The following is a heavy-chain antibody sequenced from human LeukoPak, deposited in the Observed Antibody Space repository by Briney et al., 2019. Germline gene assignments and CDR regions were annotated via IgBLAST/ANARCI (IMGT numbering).Heavy chain of an antibody. CDR3: ARGESIAGDTDAFDI. Sequence: GRSLRLSCAASGFTFSSYAMHWVRQAPGKGLEWVAVISYDGSNKYYADSVKGRFTISRDNSKNTLYLQMNSLRAEDTAVYYCARGESIAGDTDAFDIWGQGTMVTVSS. CDR2: ISYDGSNK. D-gene: IGHD6-13*01. J-gene: IGHJ3*02. CDR1: GFTFSSYA. V-gene: IGHV3-30*04.